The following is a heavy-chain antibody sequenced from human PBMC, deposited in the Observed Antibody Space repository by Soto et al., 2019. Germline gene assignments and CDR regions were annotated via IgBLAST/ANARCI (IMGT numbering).Heavy chain of an antibody. J-gene: IGHJ5*02. CDR3: ARLCSTSCYAHH. Sequence: GGSLRLSCAASGFIFNGYGLHWVRQAPGKGLEWVANIKQDGSEKYYVDSVKGRFTISRDNAKNSLYLQMNSLRAEDTAVYYCARLCSTSCYAHHWGQGTLVTVSS. D-gene: IGHD2-2*01. CDR1: GFIFNGYG. V-gene: IGHV3-7*04. CDR2: IKQDGSEK.